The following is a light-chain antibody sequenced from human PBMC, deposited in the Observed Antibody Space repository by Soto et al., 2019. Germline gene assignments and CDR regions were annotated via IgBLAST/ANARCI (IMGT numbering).Light chain of an antibody. Sequence: ERVMTQSPATLPVSPGEIVTVSCRASQSVSGNLAWYQQKPGQAPRLLIYGASTRATGIPGRFSGSGSGTECTLTISSLQSEDFAVYVCQHYNKWPFTFGQGTKLEIK. CDR3: QHYNKWPFT. J-gene: IGKJ2*01. CDR2: GAS. CDR1: QSVSGN. V-gene: IGKV3-15*01.